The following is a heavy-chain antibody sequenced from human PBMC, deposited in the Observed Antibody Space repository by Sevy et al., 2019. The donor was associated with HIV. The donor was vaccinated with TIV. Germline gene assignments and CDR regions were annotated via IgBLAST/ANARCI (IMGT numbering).Heavy chain of an antibody. D-gene: IGHD4-17*01. CDR1: GFTVSSNY. J-gene: IGHJ5*02. CDR2: IYSGAST. CDR3: ASTVPNGGWFDP. Sequence: GSLRLSCAASGFTVSSNYMSWVRQAPGKGLEWVSVIYSGASTYYADSVKGRFTISRDNSKNTLYLQMNSLRAEDTAVYYCASTVPNGGWFDPWGQGTLVTVSS. V-gene: IGHV3-53*01.